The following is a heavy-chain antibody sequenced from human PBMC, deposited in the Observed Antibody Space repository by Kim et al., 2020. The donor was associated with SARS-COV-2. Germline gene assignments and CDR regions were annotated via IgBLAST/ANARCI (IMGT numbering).Heavy chain of an antibody. CDR2: ISYDGSNK. CDR1: GFTFSSYA. Sequence: GGSLRLSCAASGFTFSSYAMHWVRQAPGKGLEWVAVISYDGSNKYYADSVKGRFTISRDNSKNTLYLQMNSLRAEDTAVYYCARADSRYGMDVWGQGTTVTASS. J-gene: IGHJ6*02. CDR3: ARADSRYGMDV. D-gene: IGHD3-22*01. V-gene: IGHV3-30-3*01.